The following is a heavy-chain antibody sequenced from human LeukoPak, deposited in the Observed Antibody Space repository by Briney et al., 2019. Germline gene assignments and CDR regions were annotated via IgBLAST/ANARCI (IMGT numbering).Heavy chain of an antibody. CDR1: GFTFSSYW. CDR3: ARARIDY. D-gene: IGHD1-14*01. Sequence: PGGSLRLSRVGSGFTFSSYWMTWVRQAPGKGLEWVANIKDDGSEKYSVDSVKGRFTISRDNAKNLLYLQMSSLRAEETAVYYCARARIDYWGQGTLVTVSS. J-gene: IGHJ4*02. CDR2: IKDDGSEK. V-gene: IGHV3-7*04.